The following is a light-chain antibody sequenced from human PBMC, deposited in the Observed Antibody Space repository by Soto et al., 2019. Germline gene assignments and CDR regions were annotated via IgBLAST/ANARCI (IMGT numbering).Light chain of an antibody. CDR1: SSDVGSYNL. CDR2: EVS. Sequence: QSALTQPASVSGSPGQSITISCTGTSSDVGSYNLVSWYQQHPGKAPKLMIYEVSKRPSGVSNRFSGSKSGNTASLTISGLQPEDDADYYCCSYAGSSTPVVFGGGTKVTVL. V-gene: IGLV2-23*02. J-gene: IGLJ2*01. CDR3: CSYAGSSTPVV.